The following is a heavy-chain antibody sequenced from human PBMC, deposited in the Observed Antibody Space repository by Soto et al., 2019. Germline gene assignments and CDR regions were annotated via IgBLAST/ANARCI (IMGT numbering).Heavy chain of an antibody. J-gene: IGHJ4*02. CDR1: GCTFTSYG. CDR2: ISAYNGNT. Sequence: GASVKVSCKASGCTFTSYGISWVRQAPGQGLEWMGWISAYNGNTNYAQKLQGRVTMTTDTSTSTAYMELRSLRSDDTAVYYCARGSSPAYYYDSSGYSPAFYWGQGTLVTVSS. D-gene: IGHD3-22*01. V-gene: IGHV1-18*04. CDR3: ARGSSPAYYYDSSGYSPAFY.